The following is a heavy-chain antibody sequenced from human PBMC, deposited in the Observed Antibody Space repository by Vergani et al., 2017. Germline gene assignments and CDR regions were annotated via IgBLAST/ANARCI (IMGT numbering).Heavy chain of an antibody. CDR3: ARRAERWETLLRDDFDV. CDR1: GGSLSGYY. J-gene: IGHJ3*01. V-gene: IGHV4-34*01. Sequence: QVQLQQWGPGLLKPSETLSLTCAVYGGSLSGYYWSWIRLAPGKGLEWIGEINHSGTINYNPTLKSPFNVSIDTSRDHFSLKLRSVSAADPAVYFCARRAERWETLLRDDFDVWGQGTFVTVSP. CDR2: INHSGTI. D-gene: IGHD1-26*01.